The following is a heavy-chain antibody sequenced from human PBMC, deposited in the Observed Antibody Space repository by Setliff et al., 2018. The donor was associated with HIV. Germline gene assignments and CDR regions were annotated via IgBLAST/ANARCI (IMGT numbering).Heavy chain of an antibody. J-gene: IGHJ4*02. D-gene: IGHD3-10*01. V-gene: IGHV4-59*08. Sequence: SETLSLTYTVSGGSISSYYWSWIRQPPGKGLEWIGYIYYSGSTNYNPSLKSRVTISVDTSKNQFSLKLSSVTAADTAVYYCARTAGELDYWGQGTLVTVSS. CDR3: ARTAGELDY. CDR1: GGSISSYY. CDR2: IYYSGST.